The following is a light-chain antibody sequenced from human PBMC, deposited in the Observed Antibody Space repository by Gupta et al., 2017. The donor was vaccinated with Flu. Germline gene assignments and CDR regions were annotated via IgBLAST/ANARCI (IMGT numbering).Light chain of an antibody. V-gene: IGLV1-44*01. CDR3: AAWDDSLNGNYV. J-gene: IGLJ1*01. Sequence: QSVLAQPPSASGTPGQRVALSCSGSRSNIGSNSVNWYQQVPGTAPNLLIYGNNQRPSGVPDRFSGSKSGTSASLAISGLQSEDEADYYCAAWDDSLNGNYVFGTGTKVTVV. CDR1: RSNIGSNS. CDR2: GNN.